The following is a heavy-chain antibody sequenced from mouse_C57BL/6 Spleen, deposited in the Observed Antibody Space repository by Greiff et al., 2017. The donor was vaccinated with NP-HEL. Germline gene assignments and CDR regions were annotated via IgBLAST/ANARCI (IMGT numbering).Heavy chain of an antibody. CDR3: ARRGPFITTVVATDYAMDY. V-gene: IGHV1-82*01. Sequence: VQLQQSGPELVKPGASVKISCKASGYAFSSSWMNWVKQRPGKGLEWIGRIYPGDGDTNYNGKFKGKATLTADKSSSTAYMQLSSLTSEDSAVYFWARRGPFITTVVATDYAMDYWGQGTSVTVSS. D-gene: IGHD1-1*01. CDR1: GYAFSSSW. CDR2: IYPGDGDT. J-gene: IGHJ4*01.